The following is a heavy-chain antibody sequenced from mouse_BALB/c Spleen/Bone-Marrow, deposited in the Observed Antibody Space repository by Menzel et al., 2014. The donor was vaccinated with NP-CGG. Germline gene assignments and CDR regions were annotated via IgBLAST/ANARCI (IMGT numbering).Heavy chain of an antibody. J-gene: IGHJ4*01. D-gene: IGHD3-2*02. Sequence: VMLVESGPGLVAPSQSLSITCTVSGFSLXNYGVHWVRQPPGKGLEWLGVIWAGGSTNYNSALMSRLSISKDNSKSQVFLKMNSLQTDDTAMYYCARVTSSAVGAMDYWGQGTSVTVSS. CDR1: GFSLXNYG. V-gene: IGHV2-9*02. CDR3: ARVTSSAVGAMDY. CDR2: IWAGGST.